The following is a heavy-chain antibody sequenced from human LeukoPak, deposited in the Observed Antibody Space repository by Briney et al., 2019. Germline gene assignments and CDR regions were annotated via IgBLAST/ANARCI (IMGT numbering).Heavy chain of an antibody. V-gene: IGHV1-2*02. CDR2: INPNSGGT. J-gene: IGHJ4*02. CDR3: ATAGMVRGVIKSPDY. CDR1: GYTFTGYY. Sequence: ASVKVSCKASGYTFTGYYMHWVRQAPGQGLEWMGWINPNSGGTDYARKFQGRVTMTRDTSISTAYMELSRLRSDDTAVYYCATAGMVRGVIKSPDYWGQGTLVTVSS. D-gene: IGHD3-10*01.